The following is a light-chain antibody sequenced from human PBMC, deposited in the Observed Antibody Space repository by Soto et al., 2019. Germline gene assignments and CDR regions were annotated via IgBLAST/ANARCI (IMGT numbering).Light chain of an antibody. Sequence: DILMTQSPSILSASVGDTVTITCRASQSISKWVAWYQQRAGKAPTALIFDASNSEKGVPSRFSGSGSGTEFTLNISSMQHDDFATYYCQQYNSYLITFGKGTRLEIK. J-gene: IGKJ5*01. CDR2: DAS. V-gene: IGKV1-5*01. CDR3: QQYNSYLIT. CDR1: QSISKW.